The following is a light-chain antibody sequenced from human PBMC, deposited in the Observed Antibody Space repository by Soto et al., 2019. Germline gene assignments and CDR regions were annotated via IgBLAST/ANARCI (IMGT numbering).Light chain of an antibody. CDR2: WAS. V-gene: IGKV4-1*01. CDR1: QSVLYSSNNKNY. Sequence: DIVMTQSPDSLAVSLGERATINCKSSQSVLYSSNNKNYLAWYQQKPGQPPKLLIYWASTRESGVPDRFSGSGSWTDFTLTISSLQAEDVAVYYCQQYYSTPFTFVPGTKVDIK. J-gene: IGKJ3*01. CDR3: QQYYSTPFT.